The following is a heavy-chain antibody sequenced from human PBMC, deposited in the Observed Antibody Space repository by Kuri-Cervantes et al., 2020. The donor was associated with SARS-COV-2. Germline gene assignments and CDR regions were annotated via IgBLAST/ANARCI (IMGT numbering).Heavy chain of an antibody. Sequence: GSLRLSCTVSGGSISSSSYYWGWIRQPPGKGLEWIGSIYYSGSTYYNPSLKSRVTISVDTSKNQFSLKLSSVTAADTAVYYCARRDNYDFWSGYYTGWFDPWGQGTLVTVSS. CDR3: ARRDNYDFWSGYYTGWFDP. D-gene: IGHD3-3*01. CDR1: GGSISSSSYY. J-gene: IGHJ5*02. V-gene: IGHV4-39*01. CDR2: IYYSGST.